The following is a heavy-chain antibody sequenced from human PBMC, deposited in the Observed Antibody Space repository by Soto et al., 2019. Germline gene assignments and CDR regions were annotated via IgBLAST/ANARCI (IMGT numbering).Heavy chain of an antibody. V-gene: IGHV4-39*01. CDR1: GGSISSGPYS. CDR3: ARLGGYCSTTSCYGFYGMDV. J-gene: IGHJ6*02. D-gene: IGHD2-2*01. Sequence: QLQLQESGPGLVKPSETLSLTCTVSGGSISSGPYSWGWIRQPPGEGLEWIGTFHYSENTYYNPSLESRVTISVDTSKNQFSLKVTSGTVADTAIYYCARLGGYCSTTSCYGFYGMDVWGQGTTVIVSS. CDR2: FHYSENT.